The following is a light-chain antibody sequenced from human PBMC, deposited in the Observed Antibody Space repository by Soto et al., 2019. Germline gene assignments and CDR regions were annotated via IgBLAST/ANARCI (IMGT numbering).Light chain of an antibody. CDR2: EVT. CDR1: SNDVGGYNL. V-gene: IGLV2-23*02. CDR3: FSYAGNSGV. J-gene: IGLJ1*01. Sequence: QSLLTQPAPVSGSPGQSIRISCTGTSNDVGGYNLVSWYQQHPGKAPKLIIYEVTKRPSGVSNRFSGSKSGNTASLTISGLQAEDEADYSCFSYAGNSGVFGTGTKVTVL.